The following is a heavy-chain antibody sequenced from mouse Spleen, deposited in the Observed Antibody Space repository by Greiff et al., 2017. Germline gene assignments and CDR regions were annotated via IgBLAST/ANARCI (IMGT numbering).Heavy chain of an antibody. Sequence: EVKLMESGPGLVKPSQSLSLTCSVTGYSITSGYYWNWIRQFPGNKLEWMGYISYDGSNNYNPSLKNRISITRDTSKNQFFLKLNSVTTEDTATYYCARDNDYPFDYWGQGTTLTVSS. D-gene: IGHD2-4*01. V-gene: IGHV3-6*01. CDR3: ARDNDYPFDY. CDR1: GYSITSGYY. CDR2: ISYDGSN. J-gene: IGHJ2*01.